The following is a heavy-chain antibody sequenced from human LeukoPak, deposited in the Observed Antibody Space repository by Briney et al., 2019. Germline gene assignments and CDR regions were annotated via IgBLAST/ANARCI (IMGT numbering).Heavy chain of an antibody. CDR3: ARDPFAGINTPQNYYYYYMDV. CDR1: GYKFTSYS. J-gene: IGHJ6*03. CDR2: ISAYNGNT. Sequence: GASVKVSCKASGYKFTSYSISWVRQAPGQGLEWMGWISAYNGNTDYAQKLQGRGTMTTDTSTSTAYMELRSLRSDDTAVYYCARDPFAGINTPQNYYYYYMDVWGKGTTVTVSS. V-gene: IGHV1-18*01. D-gene: IGHD6-13*01.